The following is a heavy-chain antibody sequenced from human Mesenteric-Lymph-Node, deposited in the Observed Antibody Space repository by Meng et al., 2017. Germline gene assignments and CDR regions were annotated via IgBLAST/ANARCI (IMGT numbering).Heavy chain of an antibody. CDR3: ARLGSSGLGRDY. D-gene: IGHD3-10*01. V-gene: IGHV4-34*01. J-gene: IGHJ4*02. CDR1: GGSFSGYY. Sequence: VQPQQWGPGLLKPSETLSLTCAVYGGSFSGYYWSWIRQPPGKGLEWIGEINHSGSTNYNPSLKSRVTISVDTSKNQFSLKLSSVTAADTAVYYCARLGSSGLGRDYWGQGTLVTVSS. CDR2: INHSGST.